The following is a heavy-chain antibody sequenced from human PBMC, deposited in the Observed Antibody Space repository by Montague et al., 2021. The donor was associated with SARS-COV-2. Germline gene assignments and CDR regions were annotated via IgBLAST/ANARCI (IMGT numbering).Heavy chain of an antibody. Sequence: SETLSLTCTVSGGPISSSSYYWGWIRQPPGKGLEWIGRIYYSGSTNYNPSLKSRVTISVDTSKNQFSLKLSSVTAADTAVYYCARVGRQQLVRLSGMDVWGQGTTVTVSS. CDR2: IYYSGST. CDR3: ARVGRQQLVRLSGMDV. V-gene: IGHV4-39*07. D-gene: IGHD6-13*01. J-gene: IGHJ6*02. CDR1: GGPISSSSYY.